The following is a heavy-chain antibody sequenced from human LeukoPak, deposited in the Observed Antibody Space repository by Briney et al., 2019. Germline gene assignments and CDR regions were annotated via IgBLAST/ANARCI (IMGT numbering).Heavy chain of an antibody. CDR2: MNPNSGNT. D-gene: IGHD2-2*01. CDR1: GYTFTSSD. Sequence: ASVKVSCKASGYTFTSSDINWVRQATGQGLEWMGWMNPNSGNTGYAQKFQGRVTMTRDTSISTAYMELSRLRSDDTAVYYCARVGCSSTSCSYMDVWGKGTTVTVSS. CDR3: ARVGCSSTSCSYMDV. J-gene: IGHJ6*03. V-gene: IGHV1-8*01.